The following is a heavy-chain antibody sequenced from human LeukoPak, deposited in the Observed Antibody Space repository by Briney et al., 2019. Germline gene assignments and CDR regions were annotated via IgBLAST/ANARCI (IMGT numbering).Heavy chain of an antibody. CDR3: AREGYSSPVNH. D-gene: IGHD6-19*01. CDR1: GFTFSTYW. V-gene: IGHV3-7*01. CDR2: IKQDGSEK. Sequence: SGGSLRLSCAASGFTFSTYWMSWVRQAPGKGLEWVANIKQDGSEKYYVDSVKGRFTISRDNAKNSLYLQMNSLRIEDTAVYYCAREGYSSPVNHWGQGTLVTVSS. J-gene: IGHJ5*02.